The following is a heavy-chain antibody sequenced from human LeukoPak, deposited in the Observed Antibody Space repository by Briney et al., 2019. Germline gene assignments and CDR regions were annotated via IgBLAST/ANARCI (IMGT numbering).Heavy chain of an antibody. J-gene: IGHJ4*02. CDR1: GYTFTGYY. CDR3: ARERITMVRGVIRVLDY. V-gene: IGHV1-2*02. D-gene: IGHD3-10*01. CDR2: INPNSRGT. Sequence: ASVKVSCKASGYTFTGYYMHWVRQAPGQGLEWMGWINPNSRGTNYAQKFQGRVTMTRDTSISTAYMELSRLRSDDTAVYYCARERITMVRGVIRVLDYWGQGTLVTVS.